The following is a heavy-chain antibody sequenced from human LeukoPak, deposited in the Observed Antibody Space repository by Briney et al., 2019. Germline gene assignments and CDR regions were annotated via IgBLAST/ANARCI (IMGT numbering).Heavy chain of an antibody. D-gene: IGHD6-19*01. Sequence: GASVKVSCKASGYTFTSSEFNWVRQATGQGLEWMGWMNPNSGDTGYAQKFQGRVTMTRNTSISTAYMELSSLRSEDTGVYYCARGGAGTLEAVDWGQGTLVTVS. J-gene: IGHJ4*02. V-gene: IGHV1-8*01. CDR3: ARGGAGTLEAVD. CDR1: GYTFTSSE. CDR2: MNPNSGDT.